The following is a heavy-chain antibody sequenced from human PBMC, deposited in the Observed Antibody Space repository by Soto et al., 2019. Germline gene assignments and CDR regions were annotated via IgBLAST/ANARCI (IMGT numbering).Heavy chain of an antibody. V-gene: IGHV1-18*01. CDR1: GYTFSSYG. CDR2: VSPYDGYT. CDR3: ARGGYYDSSGSRNYFYYGMNV. J-gene: IGHJ6*02. Sequence: GASVKVSCKASGYTFSSYGINWVRQAPGQGLEWLGGVSPYDGYTNYAQILQGRVSMTTDTSTKTAYMEVRSLRSDDTAVYYCARGGYYDSSGSRNYFYYGMNVWGQGTTVTVSS. D-gene: IGHD3-22*01.